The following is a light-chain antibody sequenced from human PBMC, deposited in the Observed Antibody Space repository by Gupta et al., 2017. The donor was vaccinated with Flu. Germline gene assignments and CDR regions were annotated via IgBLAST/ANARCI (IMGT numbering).Light chain of an antibody. J-gene: IGKJ2*01. CDR3: QHYGSSLYT. CDR2: GAS. Sequence: EIVLTQSPGTLSLSPEERATLSCRASQSVSSNYLAWYQQKPGQAPRLLIFGASSRATGIPVRFSASGSGTDFTLTISRLEPEDFAVYYCQHYGSSLYTFGQGTKLEIK. V-gene: IGKV3-20*01. CDR1: QSVSSNY.